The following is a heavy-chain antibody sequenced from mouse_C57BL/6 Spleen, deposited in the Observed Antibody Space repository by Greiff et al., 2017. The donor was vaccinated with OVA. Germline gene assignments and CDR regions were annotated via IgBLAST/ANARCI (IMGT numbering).Heavy chain of an antibody. V-gene: IGHV2-2*01. CDR2: IWSGGST. CDR1: GFSLTSYG. D-gene: IGHD1-1*01. Sequence: QVQLKESGPGLVQPSQSLSITCTVSGFSLTSYGVHWVRQSPGKGLEWLGVIWSGGSTDYNAAFISSLSISKDNSKSQVFFKMNRLQADDTAIYYCARNYYGSSYVGPFPYWGQGTLVTVSA. CDR3: ARNYYGSSYVGPFPY. J-gene: IGHJ3*01.